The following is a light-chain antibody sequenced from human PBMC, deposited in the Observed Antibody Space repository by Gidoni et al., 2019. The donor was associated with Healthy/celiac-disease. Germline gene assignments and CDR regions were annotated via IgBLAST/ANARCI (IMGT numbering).Light chain of an antibody. CDR2: DVS. Sequence: QSALTQPASVSGSPGQSITISCTGISSDVGGSNYVSWYQQHPGKAPKLMIYDVSNRPSGVSNRFSGSKSGNTASLTISGLQAEDEADYYCSSYTSSSTPHVVFGGGTKLTVL. V-gene: IGLV2-14*01. CDR1: SSDVGGSNY. J-gene: IGLJ2*01. CDR3: SSYTSSSTPHVV.